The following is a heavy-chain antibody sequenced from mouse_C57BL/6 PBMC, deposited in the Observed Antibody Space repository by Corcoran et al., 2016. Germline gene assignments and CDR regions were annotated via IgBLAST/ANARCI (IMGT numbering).Heavy chain of an antibody. V-gene: IGHV9-3*01. CDR1: GYTFTTYG. Sequence: QIQLVQSGPELKKPGETVKISCKASGYTFTTYGMSWVKQAPGKGLKWMGWINTYSGVPTYADDFKGRFAFSLETSASTAYLQINNLKNEDTATYLCAREGGGYFDVWGTGTTVTVSS. J-gene: IGHJ1*03. CDR3: AREGGGYFDV. CDR2: INTYSGVP.